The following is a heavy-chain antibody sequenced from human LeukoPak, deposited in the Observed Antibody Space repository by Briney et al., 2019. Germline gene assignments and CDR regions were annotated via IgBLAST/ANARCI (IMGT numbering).Heavy chain of an antibody. D-gene: IGHD2-2*02. Sequence: PGGSLRLSCAASGFTFSSYWMNWARQAPGKGLEWVSAISGTGGSTYYADSVKGRFTISRDNSKNTLYLQMNSLRAEDTAVYYCAKDLDCSSTSCYKDYWGQGTLVTVSS. CDR3: AKDLDCSSTSCYKDY. J-gene: IGHJ4*02. V-gene: IGHV3-23*01. CDR2: ISGTGGST. CDR1: GFTFSSYW.